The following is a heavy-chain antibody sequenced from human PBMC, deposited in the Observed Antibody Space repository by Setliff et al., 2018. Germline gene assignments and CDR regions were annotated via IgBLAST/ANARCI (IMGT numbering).Heavy chain of an antibody. J-gene: IGHJ4*02. V-gene: IGHV7-4-1*02. CDR2: IXXXXXXX. D-gene: IGHD3-22*01. Sequence: ASVKVSCKASGYTFTTYAMNWVRQAPGQGLEWXGWIXXXXXXXXXXQGFTXXFVFSLDTSVSTANLQISGLKAEDTAVYYCARANGSHDSSGYYWHYWGPGTLVTVS. CDR1: GYTFTTYA. CDR3: ARANGSHDSSGYYWHY.